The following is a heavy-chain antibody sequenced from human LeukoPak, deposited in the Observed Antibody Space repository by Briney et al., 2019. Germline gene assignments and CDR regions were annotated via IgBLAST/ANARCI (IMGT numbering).Heavy chain of an antibody. V-gene: IGHV3-74*03. Sequence: GGSLRLSCAASGFTFSNYWIHWVRQAPGKGLVWASRIDNAGSITTYADSVKGRFTISRDNAENTLYLQMNSLRVEDTAVYYCVRSAFHAGSGNYYDYWGQGTLVTVSS. D-gene: IGHD3-22*01. J-gene: IGHJ4*02. CDR3: VRSAFHAGSGNYYDY. CDR1: GFTFSNYW. CDR2: IDNAGSIT.